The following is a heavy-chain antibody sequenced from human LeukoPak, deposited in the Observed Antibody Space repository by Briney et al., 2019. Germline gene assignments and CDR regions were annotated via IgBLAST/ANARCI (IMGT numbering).Heavy chain of an antibody. CDR2: IYHSGST. CDR1: GGSISSSNW. J-gene: IGHJ4*02. D-gene: IGHD6-13*01. CDR3: AREETAAGKGRYFDY. Sequence: VKPSGTLSLTCAVSGGSISSSNWWSWVRQPPGKGLEWIGEIYHSGSTNYNPSLKSRITISVDKSKNQFSLKLSSVTAADTAVYYCAREETAAGKGRYFDYWGQGTLVTVSS. V-gene: IGHV4-4*02.